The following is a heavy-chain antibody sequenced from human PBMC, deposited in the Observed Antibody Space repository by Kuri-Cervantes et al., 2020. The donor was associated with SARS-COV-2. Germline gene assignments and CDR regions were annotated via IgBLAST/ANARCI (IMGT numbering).Heavy chain of an antibody. J-gene: IGHJ4*02. V-gene: IGHV3-11*04. CDR1: GFTFGDYY. Sequence: GESLKISCAASGFTFGDYYMTWIRQAPGKGLEWVSYISGSSTTIYNADSVKGRFTISRDNAKNSLYLQMNSLRAEDTAVYYCARDWAYVDPGYFDYWGQGTLVTVSS. CDR2: ISGSSTTI. D-gene: IGHD3-10*01. CDR3: ARDWAYVDPGYFDY.